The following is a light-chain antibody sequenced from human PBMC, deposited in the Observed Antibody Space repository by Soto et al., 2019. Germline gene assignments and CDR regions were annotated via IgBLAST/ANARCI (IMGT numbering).Light chain of an antibody. J-gene: IGLJ1*01. V-gene: IGLV2-14*01. CDR3: SSYTSSTDYV. CDR1: SSDVGGYNY. CDR2: EVT. Sequence: QSVLTQPASVSGSPGQSITISCTGTSSDVGGYNYVSWYQQYPGKAPKLMIYEVTNRPSGVSNRFSGSKSGATASLTISGLRDEDEADYYCSSYTSSTDYVFGTGTKLTVL.